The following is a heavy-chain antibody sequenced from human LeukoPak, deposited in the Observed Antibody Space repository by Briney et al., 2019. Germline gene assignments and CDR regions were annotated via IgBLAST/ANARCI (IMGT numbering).Heavy chain of an antibody. CDR3: ARGGTTGTTKSRFDP. Sequence: SVKVSCKASGGTFSSYAISWVRQAPGQGLEWMGGIIPIFGTANYAQKFQGRVTIAADKSTSTAYMELSSLRSEDTAVYYCARGGTTGTTKSRFDPWGQGTLVTVSS. V-gene: IGHV1-69*06. CDR1: GGTFSSYA. CDR2: IIPIFGTA. D-gene: IGHD1-1*01. J-gene: IGHJ5*02.